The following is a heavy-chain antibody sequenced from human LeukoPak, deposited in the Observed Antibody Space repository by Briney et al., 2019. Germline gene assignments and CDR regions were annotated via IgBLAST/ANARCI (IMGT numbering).Heavy chain of an antibody. CDR2: ISSSGSTI. CDR1: GFTFSDYY. J-gene: IGHJ4*02. D-gene: IGHD4-17*01. V-gene: IGHV3-11*01. Sequence: GGSLRLSCAASGFTFSDYYMSWIRQAPGKGLEWVSYISSSGSTIYYADSVKGRFTISRDNAKNSLYLQMNGLRAEDTAVYYCASLMTTVTTIDYWGQGTLVTVSS. CDR3: ASLMTTVTTIDY.